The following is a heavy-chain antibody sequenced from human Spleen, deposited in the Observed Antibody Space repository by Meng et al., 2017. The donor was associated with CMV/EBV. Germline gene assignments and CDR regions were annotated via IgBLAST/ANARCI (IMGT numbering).Heavy chain of an antibody. CDR3: ARVVVISWFDP. J-gene: IGHJ5*02. CDR2: IKQDGSEK. CDR1: GFTFSSYA. Sequence: GESLKISCAASGFTFSSYAMSWVRQAPGKGLEWLANIKQDGSEKYYVNSVKGRFTISRDNAKNSLFLQMNSLRAEDTAVYYCARVVVISWFDPWGQGTLVTVSS. D-gene: IGHD3-22*01. V-gene: IGHV3-7*01.